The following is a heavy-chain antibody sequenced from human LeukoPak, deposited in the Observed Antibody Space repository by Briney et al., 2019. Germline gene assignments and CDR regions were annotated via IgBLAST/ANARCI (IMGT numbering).Heavy chain of an antibody. J-gene: IGHJ5*02. CDR2: IIPIFGTA. V-gene: IGHV1-69*05. CDR1: GGTFSSYA. CDR3: ARDFFGDYVWFDP. Sequence: SVKVSCKASGGTFSSYAISWVRQAPGQGLEWMGGIIPIFGTANYAQKFQGRVTITRDTSASTAYMELSSLRSEDTAVYYCARDFFGDYVWFDPWGQGTLVTVSS. D-gene: IGHD4-17*01.